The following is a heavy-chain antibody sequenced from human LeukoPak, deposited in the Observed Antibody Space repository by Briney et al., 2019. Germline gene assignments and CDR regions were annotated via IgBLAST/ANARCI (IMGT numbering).Heavy chain of an antibody. CDR2: INHSGST. CDR3: AGGRTFTLEWSLDAFDI. D-gene: IGHD3-3*01. CDR1: GGSFSGYY. Sequence: PSETLSLTCAVYGGSFSGYYWSWIRQPPGKGLEWIGEINHSGSTNYNPSLKSRVTISVDTSKNQFSLKLSSVTAADTAVYYCAGGRTFTLEWSLDAFDIWGQGTMVTVSS. V-gene: IGHV4-34*01. J-gene: IGHJ3*02.